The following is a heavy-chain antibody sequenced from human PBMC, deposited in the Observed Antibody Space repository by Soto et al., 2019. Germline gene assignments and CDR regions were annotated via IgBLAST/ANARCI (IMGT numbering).Heavy chain of an antibody. CDR1: GFTFSSYS. D-gene: IGHD6-13*01. J-gene: IGHJ5*02. V-gene: IGHV3-48*01. Sequence: GGSLRLSCAASGFTFSSYSMNWVRQAPGKGLEWVSGISSSSVNTYYADSVKGRFTISRDNSKSTLYLQMNSLRAEDTAIYYCAKDLLYANTWYPLDPWGQGTLVTVSS. CDR3: AKDLLYANTWYPLDP. CDR2: ISSSSVNT.